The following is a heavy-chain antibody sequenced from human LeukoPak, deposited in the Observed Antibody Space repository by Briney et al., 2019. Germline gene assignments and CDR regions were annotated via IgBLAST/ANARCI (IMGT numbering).Heavy chain of an antibody. V-gene: IGHV1-2*02. CDR1: GYTFTGYY. CDR2: INPNSGGT. Sequence: ASVKVSCKASGYTFTGYYMHWVRQAPGQGREWMGWINPNSGGTNYAQKFQGRVTINRDTSISTAYMELSRLRSDDSAVYYCARDRAASGPRDFDPGGQGTLVTVS. CDR3: ARDRAASGPRDFDP. J-gene: IGHJ5*02. D-gene: IGHD3-10*01.